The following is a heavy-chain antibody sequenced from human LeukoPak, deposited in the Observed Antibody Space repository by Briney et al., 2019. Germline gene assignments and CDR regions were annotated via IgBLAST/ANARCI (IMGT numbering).Heavy chain of an antibody. CDR2: IYHSGST. Sequence: SETLSLTCTVSGGSISSGGYYWSWIRQPPGKGLEWIGYIYHSGSTYYNPSLKSRVTISVDRSKNQFSLKLSSVTAADTAVYYCARVRGALSDLEWLLSYFDYWGQGTLVTVSS. CDR1: GGSISSGGYY. V-gene: IGHV4-30-2*01. D-gene: IGHD3-3*01. CDR3: ARVRGALSDLEWLLSYFDY. J-gene: IGHJ4*02.